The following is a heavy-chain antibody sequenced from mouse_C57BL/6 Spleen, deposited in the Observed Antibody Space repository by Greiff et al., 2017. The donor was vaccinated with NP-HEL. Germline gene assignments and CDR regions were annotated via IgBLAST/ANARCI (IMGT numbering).Heavy chain of an antibody. CDR2: INPSSGYT. Sequence: VQLQQSGAELAKPGASVKLSCKASGYTFTSYWMHWVKQRPGQGLEWIGYINPSSGYTKYNQKFKDKATLTVDKSSSTAYMQLSSLTSEDSAVYYCARLTTVVAPDFDYWGQGTTLTVSS. CDR3: ARLTTVVAPDFDY. J-gene: IGHJ2*01. D-gene: IGHD1-1*01. CDR1: GYTFTSYW. V-gene: IGHV1-7*01.